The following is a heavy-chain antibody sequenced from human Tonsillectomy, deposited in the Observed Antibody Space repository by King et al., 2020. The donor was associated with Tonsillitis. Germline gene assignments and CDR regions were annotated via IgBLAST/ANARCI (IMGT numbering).Heavy chain of an antibody. CDR2: IYNSGST. Sequence: LQLQESGPGLVKPAETLSLTCTVSGGSITNWGWIRQPPGKGLEWFGSIYNSGSTYYKPSLKSRVTISLDTSKNHFSLRLSSVTAADTAVYYCARHTPEPTSDAFDIWGQGTVVTVSS. CDR1: GGSITN. D-gene: IGHD2-15*01. V-gene: IGHV4-39*01. CDR3: ARHTPEPTSDAFDI. J-gene: IGHJ3*02.